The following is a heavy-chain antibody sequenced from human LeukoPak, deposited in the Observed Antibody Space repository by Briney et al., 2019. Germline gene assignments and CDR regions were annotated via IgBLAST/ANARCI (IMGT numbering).Heavy chain of an antibody. CDR3: ARGVCSSTSCEPFDY. CDR2: INHSGST. V-gene: IGHV4-34*01. D-gene: IGHD2-2*01. Sequence: SETLSLTCAVYGGSLSGYYWSWIRQPPGKGLEWIGEINHSGSTNYNPSLKSRVTISVDTSKNQFSLKLSSVTAADTTVYYCARGVCSSTSCEPFDYWGQGTLVTVSS. CDR1: GGSLSGYY. J-gene: IGHJ4*02.